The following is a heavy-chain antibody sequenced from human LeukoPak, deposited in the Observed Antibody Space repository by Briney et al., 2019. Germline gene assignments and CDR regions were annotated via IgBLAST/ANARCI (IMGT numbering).Heavy chain of an antibody. V-gene: IGHV3-48*01. J-gene: IGHJ4*02. CDR3: ARGPTLIAAAGPYYFAY. Sequence: GGSLRLSCAASGFTFSSYTMNWVRQAPGKGLEWVSYISKSSGTMSYADSVKGRFTISRDNSKNTLYLQMNSLRAEDTALYYCARGPTLIAAAGPYYFAYWGQGTLVTVSS. CDR2: ISKSSGTM. D-gene: IGHD6-13*01. CDR1: GFTFSSYT.